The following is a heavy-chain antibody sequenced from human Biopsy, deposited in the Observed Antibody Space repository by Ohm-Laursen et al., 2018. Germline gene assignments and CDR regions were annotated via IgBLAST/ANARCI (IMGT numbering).Heavy chain of an antibody. D-gene: IGHD6-25*01. Sequence: ASVKVSCKASGYKFSSYGMSWVRQAPGQGFEWMGRISGYNGNTNYAQKFQGRITMTIDAATSTGYMDLRSLKSDDTAVYYCARIAAAGWDDYWGQGTLVTVSS. J-gene: IGHJ4*02. CDR1: GYKFSSYG. CDR2: ISGYNGNT. CDR3: ARIAAAGWDDY. V-gene: IGHV1-18*01.